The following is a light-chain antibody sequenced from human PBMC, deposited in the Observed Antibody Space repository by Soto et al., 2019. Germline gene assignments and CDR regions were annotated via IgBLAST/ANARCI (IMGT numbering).Light chain of an antibody. CDR1: SSDVGSYNL. V-gene: IGLV2-23*03. Sequence: QSALTQPASVSGSPGQSITISCTGTSSDVGSYNLVSWYQQHPGKAPKLMIYEGSKRPSGVSNRFSGSKSGNTASLTISGLQAEDEAYYYCCSYAGSSTFGPYVFGTGTKLTVL. J-gene: IGLJ1*01. CDR3: CSYAGSSTFGPYV. CDR2: EGS.